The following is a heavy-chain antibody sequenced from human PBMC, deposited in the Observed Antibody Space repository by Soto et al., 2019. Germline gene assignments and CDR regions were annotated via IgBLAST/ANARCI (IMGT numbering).Heavy chain of an antibody. D-gene: IGHD2-2*01. CDR3: ARDRVPAAIGGQGMDV. CDR2: IWYDGSNK. V-gene: IGHV3-33*01. Sequence: GGSLRLSCAASGFTFSSYGMHWVRQAPGKGLEWVAVIWYDGSNKYYADSVKGRFTISRDNSKNTLYLQMNSLRAEDTAVYYCARDRVPAAIGGQGMDVWGQGTTVTVSS. CDR1: GFTFSSYG. J-gene: IGHJ6*02.